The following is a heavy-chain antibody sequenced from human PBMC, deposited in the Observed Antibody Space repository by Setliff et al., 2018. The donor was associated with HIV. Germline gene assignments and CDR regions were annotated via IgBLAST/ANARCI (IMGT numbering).Heavy chain of an antibody. J-gene: IGHJ4*02. D-gene: IGHD6-19*01. V-gene: IGHV4-39*07. CDR2: MYYSGST. Sequence: PSETLSLTCAVSGGTFSLHYYTWIRQSPLRGLEWIGSMYYSGSTYYTPSLKSRITISLDTSKNQFSLRMRSVTAADTAVYYCARVFVYYCTTEVFRQWLVGDYWGQGTLVTVSS. CDR3: ARVFVYYCTTEVFRQWLVGDY. CDR1: GGTFSLHY.